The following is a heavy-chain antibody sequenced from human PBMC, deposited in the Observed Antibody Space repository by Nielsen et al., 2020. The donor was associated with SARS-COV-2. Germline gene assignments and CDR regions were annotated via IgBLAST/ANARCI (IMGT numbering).Heavy chain of an antibody. Sequence: GESLKIYCAASGLIFSSSWMVWVRQAPGKGLEWVANINEDGSVVNYVDSVKGRFNISRDNAGKSLYLQMNSLRAEDTAVYYCARDAAYSRFDYWGQGTLVTVSS. CDR2: INEDGSVV. CDR3: ARDAAYSRFDY. D-gene: IGHD4-11*01. V-gene: IGHV3-7*05. CDR1: GLIFSSSW. J-gene: IGHJ4*02.